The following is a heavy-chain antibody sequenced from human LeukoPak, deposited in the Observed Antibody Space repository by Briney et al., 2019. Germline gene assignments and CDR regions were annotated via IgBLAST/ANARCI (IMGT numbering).Heavy chain of an antibody. D-gene: IGHD1-1*01. J-gene: IGHJ4*02. Sequence: PGGSLRLSCAASGFTFSIYWMSWVRQAPGKGLEWVAIIKEDGSEKYYVDSVKGRFTISRDNAKNSLYLQMNSLRAEDTAVYYCAGYGKSKLDYWGQGTLVTVSS. V-gene: IGHV3-7*05. CDR1: GFTFSIYW. CDR2: IKEDGSEK. CDR3: AGYGKSKLDY.